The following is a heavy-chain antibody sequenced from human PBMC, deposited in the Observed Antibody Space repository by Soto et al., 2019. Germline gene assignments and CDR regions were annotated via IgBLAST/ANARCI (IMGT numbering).Heavy chain of an antibody. J-gene: IGHJ5*02. CDR3: ARGPGKLFGELSWFDP. CDR1: GGSISSGGYY. Sequence: SETLSLTCTVSGGSISSGGYYWSWIRQHPGKGLEWIGYIYYSGSTYYNPSLKSRVTISVDTSKNQFSLKLSSVTAADTAVYYCARGPGKLFGELSWFDPWGQGTLVTVSS. D-gene: IGHD3-10*02. CDR2: IYYSGST. V-gene: IGHV4-31*03.